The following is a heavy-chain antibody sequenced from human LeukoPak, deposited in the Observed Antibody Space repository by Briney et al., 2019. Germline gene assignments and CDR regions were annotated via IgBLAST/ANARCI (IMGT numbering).Heavy chain of an antibody. CDR1: GFTFSAYW. CDR3: ASVTIFGVNGIYYFDY. D-gene: IGHD3-3*01. J-gene: IGHJ4*02. Sequence: GGSLRLSCAASGFTFSAYWMTWVRQAPGKGLEWVANIKRDGSEKYYVDSVEGRFTISRDNAKNSLYLQMNSLRAEDTAVYYCASVTIFGVNGIYYFDYWGQGTLVTVSS. CDR2: IKRDGSEK. V-gene: IGHV3-7*01.